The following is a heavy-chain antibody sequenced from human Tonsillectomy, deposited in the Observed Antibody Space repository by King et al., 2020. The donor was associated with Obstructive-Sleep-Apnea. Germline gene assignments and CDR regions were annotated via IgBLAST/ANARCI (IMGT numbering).Heavy chain of an antibody. V-gene: IGHV5-51*01. CDR2: IHPDDSDT. J-gene: IGHJ6*02. Sequence: VQLVESGAEVKKPGESLKISCQVSGYTFTTHWIAWVRQRPGKGLECMGIIHPDDSDTRYSPSFQGQVTISADKSINTAYLQWNSLKASDTAMYYCARGSTTRFYDYSFGMDVWGPGTTVAVSS. CDR3: ARGSTTRFYDYSFGMDV. D-gene: IGHD1-14*01. CDR1: GYTFTTHW.